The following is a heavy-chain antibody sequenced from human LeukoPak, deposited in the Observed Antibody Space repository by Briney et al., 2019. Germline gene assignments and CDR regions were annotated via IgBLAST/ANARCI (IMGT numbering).Heavy chain of an antibody. CDR3: AKGRGFGGTPTGNFDY. CDR2: ISWNSGSI. Sequence: PGRSLRLSCAASGFTFDDYAMHWVRQAPGKGLEWVSGISWNSGSIGYADSVKGRFTISRDNAKNSLYLQMNSLRAEDTALYYCAKGRGFGGTPTGNFDYWGQGTLVTVSS. J-gene: IGHJ4*02. V-gene: IGHV3-9*01. CDR1: GFTFDDYA. D-gene: IGHD2-15*01.